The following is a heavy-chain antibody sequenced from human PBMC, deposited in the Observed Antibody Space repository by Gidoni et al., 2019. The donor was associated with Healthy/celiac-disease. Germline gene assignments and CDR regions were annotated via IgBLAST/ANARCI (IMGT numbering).Heavy chain of an antibody. Sequence: EVQLVESGGGLVQPGGSLRLSCAASGFTVSSHYMSWVRQAPGKGLEWVSVIYSGGSTYYADSVKGRFTISRDNSKNTLYLQMNSLRAEDTAVYYCARSLGDYAPGGFDAFDIWGQGTMVTVSS. CDR3: ARSLGDYAPGGFDAFDI. V-gene: IGHV3-66*02. J-gene: IGHJ3*02. CDR1: GFTVSSHY. D-gene: IGHD4-17*01. CDR2: IYSGGST.